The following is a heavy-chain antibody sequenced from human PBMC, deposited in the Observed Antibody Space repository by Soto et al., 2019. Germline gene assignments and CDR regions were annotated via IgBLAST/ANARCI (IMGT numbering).Heavy chain of an antibody. J-gene: IGHJ6*03. D-gene: IGHD6-13*01. CDR3: AKLPGIAAAGTGYYYYMDV. Sequence: GGSLRLSCAASGFTFSSYAMSWVRQAPGKGLEWVSAISGSGGSTYYADSVKGRFTISRDNSRNTLYLQMNSLRAEDTAVYYCAKLPGIAAAGTGYYYYMDVWGKGTTVTVSS. CDR2: ISGSGGST. CDR1: GFTFSSYA. V-gene: IGHV3-23*01.